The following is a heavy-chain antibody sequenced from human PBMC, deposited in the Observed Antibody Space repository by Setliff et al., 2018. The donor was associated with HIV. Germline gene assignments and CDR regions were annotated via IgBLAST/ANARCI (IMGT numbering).Heavy chain of an antibody. V-gene: IGHV1-8*01. CDR1: GYTFTSYD. D-gene: IGHD2-21*01. CDR2: MNPNSGNT. J-gene: IGHJ4*02. Sequence: ASVKVSCKASGYTFTSYDINWVRQATGQGLEWMGWMNPNSGNTGYAQRLQGRVTMTRNTSISTAYMELSSLRSEDTAVYYCARSVGRFQYYFDYWGQGTLVTVSS. CDR3: ARSVGRFQYYFDY.